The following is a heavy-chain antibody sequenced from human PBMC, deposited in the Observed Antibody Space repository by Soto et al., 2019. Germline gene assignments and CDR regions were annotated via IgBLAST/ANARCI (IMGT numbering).Heavy chain of an antibody. CDR1: GDSVSSNTAS. Sequence: PSQTLSLTCAISGDSVSSNTASLNWIRQSPSRGLEWLGRTYFRSKWYNDYAVSVKSRIIINPDTSNNQFSLQLNSVTPEDTAVYFCAKGDNLGPKTGYAFDPWGQGIMVTVSS. CDR2: TYFRSKWYN. CDR3: AKGDNLGPKTGYAFDP. V-gene: IGHV6-1*01. D-gene: IGHD5-12*01. J-gene: IGHJ5*02.